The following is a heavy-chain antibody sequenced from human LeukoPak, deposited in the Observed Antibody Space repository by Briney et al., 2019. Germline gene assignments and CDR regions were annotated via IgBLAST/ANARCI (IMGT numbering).Heavy chain of an antibody. CDR2: ISYDGSNK. Sequence: GGSLRLSCAASGFTFSSYGMHWVRQAPGKGLEWVAVISYDGSNKYYADSVKGRFTISRDNSKNTLYLQMNSLRAEDTAVYYCAKGAAAAWPFGWFDPWGQGTLVTVSS. CDR1: GFTFSSYG. CDR3: AKGAAAAWPFGWFDP. V-gene: IGHV3-30*18. J-gene: IGHJ5*02. D-gene: IGHD6-13*01.